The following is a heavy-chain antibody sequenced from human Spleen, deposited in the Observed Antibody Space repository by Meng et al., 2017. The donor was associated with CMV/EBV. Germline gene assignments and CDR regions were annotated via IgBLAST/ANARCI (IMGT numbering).Heavy chain of an antibody. CDR1: GYTFTAYY. CDR3: ARDSSPYDFWSGHYPAGWFDP. V-gene: IGHV1-2*02. J-gene: IGHJ5*02. Sequence: ASVQVSCKASGYTFTAYYMHWVRQAPGQGLEWMGWINPNSGGTNYAQKFEGRVTMTRDTSITAAYMELSGLRSDDTAVYYCARDSSPYDFWSGHYPAGWFDPWGQGTLVTVSS. CDR2: INPNSGGT. D-gene: IGHD3-3*01.